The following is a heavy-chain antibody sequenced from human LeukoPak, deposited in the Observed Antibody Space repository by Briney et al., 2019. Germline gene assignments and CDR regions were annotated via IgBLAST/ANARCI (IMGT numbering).Heavy chain of an antibody. CDR3: ASSGSYRFDY. V-gene: IGHV3-48*02. CDR1: GFTFSSYS. J-gene: IGHJ4*02. D-gene: IGHD1-26*01. CDR2: ITASGTAM. Sequence: GGSLRLSCAASGFTFSSYSMTWVRQAPGKGLEWVSHITASGTAMFYADSVKGRFTISRDNAKNSLYLQMNSLRDEDTAVYYCASSGSYRFDYWGQGTLVTVSS.